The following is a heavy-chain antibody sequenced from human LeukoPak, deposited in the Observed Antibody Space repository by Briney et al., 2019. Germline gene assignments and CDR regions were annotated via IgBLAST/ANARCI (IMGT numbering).Heavy chain of an antibody. J-gene: IGHJ6*03. CDR2: INHSGST. V-gene: IGHV4-34*01. Sequence: SETLSLTCAHYGGSFSGYYWCWIRPRPGEGREWIGEINHSGSTNYNPSLKSRVALSVDKSKNQFSLKWSSVTCEETAGSYVAGASQFLEWLLWVRSRTRDYYYYYMDVWGKGATITVAS. CDR1: GGSFSGYY. CDR3: AGASQFLEWLLWVRSRTRDYYYYYMDV. D-gene: IGHD3-3*01.